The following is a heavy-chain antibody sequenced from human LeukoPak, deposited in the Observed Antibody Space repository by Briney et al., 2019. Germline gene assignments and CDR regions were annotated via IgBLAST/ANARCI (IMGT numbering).Heavy chain of an antibody. CDR1: GFTVSSNY. V-gene: IGHV3-53*01. CDR2: IYSGGSA. Sequence: GGSLRLSCAASGFTVSSNYMSWVRQAPGKGLEWVSVIYSGGSAYYADSVKGRFTISRDNSKNTLYLQMNSLRAEDTAVYYCAKDGAARPEGWFDPWGQGTLVTVSS. D-gene: IGHD6-6*01. J-gene: IGHJ5*02. CDR3: AKDGAARPEGWFDP.